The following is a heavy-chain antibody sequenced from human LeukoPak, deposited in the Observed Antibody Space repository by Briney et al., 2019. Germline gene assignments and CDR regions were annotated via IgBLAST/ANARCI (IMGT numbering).Heavy chain of an antibody. Sequence: SETLSLTCTVSGGSISSSSYFWGWIRQPPGKGLEWIGNSYYSGNTYYNPSLKSRVTISVDTSKNQFSLKLSSVTAADTAVYYCASPRYYDSSGYSFWGQGTLVTVSS. CDR2: SYYSGNT. CDR1: GGSISSSSYF. CDR3: ASPRYYDSSGYSF. V-gene: IGHV4-39*07. D-gene: IGHD3-22*01. J-gene: IGHJ4*02.